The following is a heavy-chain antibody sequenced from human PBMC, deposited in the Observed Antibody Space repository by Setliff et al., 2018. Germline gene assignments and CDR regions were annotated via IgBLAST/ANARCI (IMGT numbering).Heavy chain of an antibody. CDR1: GGSFTYYY. D-gene: IGHD3-16*01. CDR2: INHTGAT. CDR3: ARLPNYVWGSPVDY. V-gene: IGHV4-34*01. J-gene: IGHJ4*02. Sequence: PSETLSLTCAASGGSFTYYYWTWLRQSPGKGLEWIGEINHTGATNYSPSLKSRVTISIDTSKDQFSLKVISMTAADTAVYYCARLPNYVWGSPVDYWGQGTRVT.